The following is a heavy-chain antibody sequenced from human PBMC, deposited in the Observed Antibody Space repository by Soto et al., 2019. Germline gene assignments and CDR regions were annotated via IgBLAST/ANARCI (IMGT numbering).Heavy chain of an antibody. Sequence: VKVSCKASGYTFTSYYMHWVRQAPGQGLEWMGIINPSGGSTSYAQKFQGRVTMTRDTSTSTVYMELSSLRSEDTAVYYCATTTVVIPYFDYWGQGTLVTVSS. CDR2: INPSGGST. CDR3: ATTTVVIPYFDY. J-gene: IGHJ4*02. CDR1: GYTFTSYY. V-gene: IGHV1-46*01. D-gene: IGHD4-17*01.